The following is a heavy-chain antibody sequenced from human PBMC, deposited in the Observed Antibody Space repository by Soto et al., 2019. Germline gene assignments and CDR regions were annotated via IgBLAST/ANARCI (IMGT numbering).Heavy chain of an antibody. CDR3: AKEDYTFFDS. CDR2: IGYDGSGE. J-gene: IGHJ4*02. V-gene: IGHV3-30*18. CDR1: GFTFGSHG. Sequence: QVQLVESGGGVVQPGRSLRLSCAASGFTFGSHGMHWVRQAPGKGLEWVALIGYDGSGEYYTDSVKGRFTISRDNSKNMMYLQMNSLRAEDTAIYYCAKEDYTFFDSWGQGTLVTVSS. D-gene: IGHD4-4*01.